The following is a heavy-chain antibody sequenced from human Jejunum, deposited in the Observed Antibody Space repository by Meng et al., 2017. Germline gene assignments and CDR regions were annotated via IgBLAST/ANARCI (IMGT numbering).Heavy chain of an antibody. Sequence: SDTLSLTCTVSGYSITSIYFWGWIRQSPGKGLEWIGAINHSGITYYNPSLKSRVTISVDTSKNQFTLRLSSVTAADTAVYYCVREVVPGYFQHWGQGTLVTVSS. J-gene: IGHJ1*01. D-gene: IGHD3-16*02. CDR2: INHSGIT. V-gene: IGHV4-38-2*02. CDR1: GYSITSIYF. CDR3: VREVVPGYFQH.